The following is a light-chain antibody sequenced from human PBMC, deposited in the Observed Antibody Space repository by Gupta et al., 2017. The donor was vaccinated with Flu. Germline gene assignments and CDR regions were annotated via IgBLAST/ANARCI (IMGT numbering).Light chain of an antibody. Sequence: VSISCTGRSSNIGDAYVSWYQQLPGTAPKFIIFDNTKRPSGIPARFSASKSGNSATLAISGLQIGDEADYYCERWDSRLDVVVFGGGTQLTVL. CDR3: ERWDSRLDVVV. J-gene: IGLJ2*01. V-gene: IGLV1-51*01. CDR2: DNT. CDR1: SSNIGDAY.